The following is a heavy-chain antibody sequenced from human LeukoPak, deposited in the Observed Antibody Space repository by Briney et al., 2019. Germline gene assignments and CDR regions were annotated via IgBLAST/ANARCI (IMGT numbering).Heavy chain of an antibody. V-gene: IGHV1-18*01. CDR1: GDSFSNYG. CDR3: ATVFYDSSGYSFDY. D-gene: IGHD3-22*01. Sequence: ASVKVSCKASGDSFSNYGFAWVRQAPGQGLEWMGWISADSGDRYYAQNFQHRVTMTTDTSTTTGYMELRSLRSDDTAVYYCATVFYDSSGYSFDYWGQGTLVTVSS. CDR2: ISADSGDR. J-gene: IGHJ4*02.